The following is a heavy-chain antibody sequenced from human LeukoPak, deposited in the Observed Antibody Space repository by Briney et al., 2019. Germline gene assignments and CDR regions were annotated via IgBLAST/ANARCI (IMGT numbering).Heavy chain of an antibody. CDR2: IYYSGST. D-gene: IGHD5-18*01. CDR1: GGSISSSSYY. V-gene: IGHV4-39*01. J-gene: IGHJ4*02. CDR3: ARASGSYGYTSGSYYFDY. Sequence: SSETLSLTCTVSGGSISSSSYYWGWIRQPPGKGLEWIGSIYYSGSTYYNPSLKSRVTIFVDTSKNQFSLKLSSVTAADTAVYYCARASGSYGYTSGSYYFDYWGQGTLATVSS.